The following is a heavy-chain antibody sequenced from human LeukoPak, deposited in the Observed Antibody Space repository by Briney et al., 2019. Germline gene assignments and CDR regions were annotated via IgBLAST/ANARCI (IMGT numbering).Heavy chain of an antibody. Sequence: PSETLSLTCTVSGGSISSYYWSWLRQPPGKGLEWIGYIYYSGSTNYNPSLKSRVTISVDTSKNQFSLKLSSVTAADTAVYYCARGNDFWSGSFDPWGQGTLVTVSS. CDR2: IYYSGST. J-gene: IGHJ5*02. CDR3: ARGNDFWSGSFDP. CDR1: GGSISSYY. V-gene: IGHV4-59*01. D-gene: IGHD3-3*01.